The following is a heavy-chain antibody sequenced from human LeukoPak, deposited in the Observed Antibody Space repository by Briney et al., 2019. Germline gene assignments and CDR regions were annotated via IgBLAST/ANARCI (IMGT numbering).Heavy chain of an antibody. Sequence: GGSLRLSCAASGFTFSTYEMNWVRQAPGKGLEWVSYISSRDSTIYYADSVEGRFTISRDNAKNSLYLQMNSLRAEDTAVYYCARRYCSSSSCTLDYWGQGTLVTVSS. CDR2: ISSRDSTI. J-gene: IGHJ4*02. V-gene: IGHV3-48*03. CDR1: GFTFSTYE. CDR3: ARRYCSSSSCTLDY. D-gene: IGHD2-2*01.